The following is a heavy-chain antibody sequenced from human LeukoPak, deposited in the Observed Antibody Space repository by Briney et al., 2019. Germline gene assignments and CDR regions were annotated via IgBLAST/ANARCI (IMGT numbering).Heavy chain of an antibody. J-gene: IGHJ4*02. CDR3: AREDGLTAYYFDY. Sequence: SETLSLTCTVSGGSISSYYWSWIRQPPGKGLEWIGYIYYSGSTNYNPSLKSRVTISVDTSKNQFSLKLSSVTAADTAVYYCAREDGLTAYYFDYWGQGTLVTVSS. CDR2: IYYSGST. CDR1: GGSISSYY. V-gene: IGHV4-59*12. D-gene: IGHD5-12*01.